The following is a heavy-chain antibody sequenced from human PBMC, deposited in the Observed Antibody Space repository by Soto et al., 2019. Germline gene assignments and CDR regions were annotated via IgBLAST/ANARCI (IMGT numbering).Heavy chain of an antibody. Sequence: GGSLRLSCAVSGFTFDDYAMHWLRQVPGKGLEWVSSISWNSGSMAYADSVKGRFTISRDNAKSSLYLQMNSLRTEDTAFYYCAKNLRFGEFWPFYFDYWGQGTLVTVSS. V-gene: IGHV3-9*01. D-gene: IGHD3-10*01. CDR1: GFTFDDYA. J-gene: IGHJ4*02. CDR3: AKNLRFGEFWPFYFDY. CDR2: ISWNSGSM.